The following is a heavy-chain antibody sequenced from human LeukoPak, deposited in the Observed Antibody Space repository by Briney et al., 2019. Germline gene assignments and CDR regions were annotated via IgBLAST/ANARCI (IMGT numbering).Heavy chain of an antibody. CDR2: IYTSGST. D-gene: IGHD2-15*01. J-gene: IGHJ1*01. V-gene: IGHV4-61*02. CDR1: GGSISSASYY. Sequence: SETLSLTCTVSGGSISSASYYWSWIRQPAGKGLEWIGRIYTSGSTNYNPSLKSRVTISVDTSKNQFSLKLSSVTAADTAVYYCARHGDISNWGQGTLVTVSS. CDR3: ARHGDISN.